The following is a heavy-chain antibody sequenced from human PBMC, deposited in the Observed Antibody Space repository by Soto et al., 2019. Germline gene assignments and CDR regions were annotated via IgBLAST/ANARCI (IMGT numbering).Heavy chain of an antibody. V-gene: IGHV4-59*01. CDR1: GGSISSYY. CDR3: ARARRSSSSAWFDP. D-gene: IGHD6-6*01. J-gene: IGHJ5*02. Sequence: QVQLQESGPGLVKPSETLSLTCTVSGGSISSYYWSWIRQPPGKGLEWIGYIYYSGSTNYNPSLKSRVTISVDTSKNQFSLKLSSVTAADTAVYYCARARRSSSSAWFDPWGQGTLVTVSS. CDR2: IYYSGST.